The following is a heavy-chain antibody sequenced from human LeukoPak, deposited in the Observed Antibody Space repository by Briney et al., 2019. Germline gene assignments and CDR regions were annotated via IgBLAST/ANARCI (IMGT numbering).Heavy chain of an antibody. D-gene: IGHD1-26*01. CDR2: INQDGSEK. CDR1: GFTVSSNY. CDR3: ARGGGGRYLVY. Sequence: PGGSLRLPCAASGFTVSSNYMSWVRQAPGKGLEWVAHINQDGSEKYYVDSVKGRFTISRDNAKNSLYLQMNSLRAEDTALYYCARGGGGRYLVYWGQGTLVTVSS. J-gene: IGHJ4*02. V-gene: IGHV3-7*03.